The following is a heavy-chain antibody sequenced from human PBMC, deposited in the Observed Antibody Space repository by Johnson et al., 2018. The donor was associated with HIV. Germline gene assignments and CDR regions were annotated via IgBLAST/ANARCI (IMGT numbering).Heavy chain of an antibody. J-gene: IGHJ3*02. D-gene: IGHD2-15*01. V-gene: IGHV3-23*04. CDR2: ISGSGGST. Sequence: VQLVESGGGLVQPGGSLRLSCAASGFTVSSNYMSWVRQAPGKGLEWVSAISGSGGSTYYADSVKGRFTISRDNSKNTLYLQMNSLRAEDTAVYYCARDDCSGGSCYSVAFDIWGQGTMVTVSS. CDR1: GFTVSSNY. CDR3: ARDDCSGGSCYSVAFDI.